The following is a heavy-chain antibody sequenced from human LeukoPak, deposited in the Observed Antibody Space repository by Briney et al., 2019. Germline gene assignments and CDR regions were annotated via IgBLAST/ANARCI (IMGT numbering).Heavy chain of an antibody. CDR1: GGSISSYY. Sequence: PSETLSLTCTVSGGSISSYYWSWIRQPAEKGLEWIGRIQISGSTNYNPSLKSRVTISVDTSKNQFSLRLSSVTAADTAVYYCARLNGYDYVWGSYRYYYFDYWGQGTLVTVSS. V-gene: IGHV4-4*07. CDR3: ARLNGYDYVWGSYRYYYFDY. J-gene: IGHJ4*02. D-gene: IGHD3-16*02. CDR2: IQISGST.